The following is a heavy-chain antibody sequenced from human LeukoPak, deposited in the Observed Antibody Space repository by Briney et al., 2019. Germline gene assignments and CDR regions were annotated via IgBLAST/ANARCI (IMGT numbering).Heavy chain of an antibody. CDR1: GGSISSYY. V-gene: IGHV4-4*07. J-gene: IGHJ3*02. CDR2: IYTSGST. CDR3: ARVSDTYQAFDI. Sequence: SETLSLTCTVSGGSISSYYWSWIRQPAGKGLEWIGRIYTSGSTNYNPSLKSRVTMSVHTSKNQFSLKLSSVTAADTAVYYCARVSDTYQAFDIWGQGTMVTVSS.